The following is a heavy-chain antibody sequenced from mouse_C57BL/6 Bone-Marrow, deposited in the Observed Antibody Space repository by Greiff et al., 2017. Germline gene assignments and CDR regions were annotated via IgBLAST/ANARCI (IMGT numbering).Heavy chain of an antibody. V-gene: IGHV1-85*01. J-gene: IGHJ2*01. D-gene: IGHD1-2*01. CDR2: IYPRAGST. Sequence: QVQLKQSGPELVKPGASVKLSCKASGYTFTSYDINWVKQRPGQGLEWIGWIYPRAGSTKYNEKFKGKATLTVDTSSSTAYMELHSLTSEDSAVYFCASKGTADYWGQGTTLTVSS. CDR3: ASKGTADY. CDR1: GYTFTSYD.